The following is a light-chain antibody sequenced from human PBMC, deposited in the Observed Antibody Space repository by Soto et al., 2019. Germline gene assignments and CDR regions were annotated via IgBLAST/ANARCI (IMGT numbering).Light chain of an antibody. CDR3: QQYNISPSS. CDR1: QSFGSW. J-gene: IGKJ2*04. CDR2: DVS. Sequence: DIQMTQSPSTLSASVGDRVTITCRASQSFGSWLAWYQQKPGKAPKLLIYDVSSLEFGVPPRFSGSGSGTEFTLTITSLQPDDVATYYCQQYNISPSSFGQGTRVEIK. V-gene: IGKV1-5*01.